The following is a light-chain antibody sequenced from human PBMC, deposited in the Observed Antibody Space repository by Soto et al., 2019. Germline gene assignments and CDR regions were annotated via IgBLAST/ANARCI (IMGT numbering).Light chain of an antibody. CDR3: SSSTSRSTYV. V-gene: IGLV2-14*03. J-gene: IGLJ1*01. CDR1: SSDVGAYTS. Sequence: QSVLTQPASVSGSPGQSITISCTGTSSDVGAYTSVSWYQQHPDKAPKLIIYSVSYRSSGVSDRFSGSKSGNTASLTISGLHTEDEADYYCSSSTSRSTYVFGTGTQLTVL. CDR2: SVS.